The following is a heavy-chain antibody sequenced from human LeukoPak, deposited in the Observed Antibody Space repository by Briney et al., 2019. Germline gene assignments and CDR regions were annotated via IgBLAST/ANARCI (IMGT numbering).Heavy chain of an antibody. V-gene: IGHV3-74*01. J-gene: IGHJ4*02. CDR3: ATDPADFWSGSSNFDY. D-gene: IGHD3-3*01. Sequence: GGSLRLSCAASEFTMSYYWMHWVRQAPGKGLVWVSRINSDGSTLIYADSVKGRFTISRDNSKSTLYLQMNSLRAEDTAVYFCATDPADFWSGSSNFDYWGQGTLVTVSS. CDR1: EFTMSYYW. CDR2: INSDGSTL.